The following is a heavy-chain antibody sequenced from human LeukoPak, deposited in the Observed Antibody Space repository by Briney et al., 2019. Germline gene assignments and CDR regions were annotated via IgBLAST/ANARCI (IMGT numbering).Heavy chain of an antibody. D-gene: IGHD3-10*01. CDR3: AKTLSMVRGFDY. V-gene: IGHV3-23*01. Sequence: GGSLRLSCAASGFTFSSYAMSWVRQAPGKGLELVSAISGSGGSTYYADSVKGRFTISRDNSKNTLYLQMNSPRAEDTAVYYCAKTLSMVRGFDYWGQGTLVTVSS. J-gene: IGHJ4*02. CDR1: GFTFSSYA. CDR2: ISGSGGST.